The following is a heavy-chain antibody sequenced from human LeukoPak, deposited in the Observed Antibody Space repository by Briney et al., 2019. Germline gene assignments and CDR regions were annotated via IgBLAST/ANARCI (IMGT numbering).Heavy chain of an antibody. Sequence: GGSLRLSCAASGFTFSSYAMSWVRQAPGKGLEWVSAIGGSSGFTYYADSVKGRFTISRDNSKNMLYLQMNSLRAEDTAVYYCAKVSFMDYWGQGTLVTVSS. V-gene: IGHV3-23*01. CDR3: AKVSFMDY. J-gene: IGHJ4*02. D-gene: IGHD2-8*01. CDR1: GFTFSSYA. CDR2: IGGSSGFT.